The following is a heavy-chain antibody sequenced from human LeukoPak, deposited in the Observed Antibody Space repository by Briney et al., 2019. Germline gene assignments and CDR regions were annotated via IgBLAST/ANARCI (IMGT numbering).Heavy chain of an antibody. CDR1: GYTFTSYY. CDR2: INPSGGST. CDR3: ARVKIPHRSYVWGSYRRHYYYYYMDV. D-gene: IGHD3-16*02. Sequence: ASVTVSCKASGYTFTSYYMHWVRQAPGQGLEWMGIINPSGGSTSYAQKFQGRVTMTRDMSTSTVYMELSSLRSEDTAVYYCARVKIPHRSYVWGSYRRHYYYYYMDVWGKGTTVTVSS. J-gene: IGHJ6*03. V-gene: IGHV1-46*01.